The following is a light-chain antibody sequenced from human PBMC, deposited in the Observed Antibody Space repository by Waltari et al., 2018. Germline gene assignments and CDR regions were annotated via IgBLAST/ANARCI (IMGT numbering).Light chain of an antibody. CDR2: DAS. Sequence: EIVLTQSPATLSLSPGETATLSCRASQSVGSSLAWYQQKPGQAPSLLIYDASKRATGIPARFSGSGSGTDFTFTISSLESEDFAVYYCQQRTNWPPIFSFGPGTKVDIK. CDR1: QSVGSS. CDR3: QQRTNWPPIFS. V-gene: IGKV3-11*01. J-gene: IGKJ3*01.